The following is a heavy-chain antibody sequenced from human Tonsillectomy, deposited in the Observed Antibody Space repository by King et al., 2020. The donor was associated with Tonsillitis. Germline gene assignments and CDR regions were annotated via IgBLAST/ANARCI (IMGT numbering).Heavy chain of an antibody. CDR1: GFSLSNSVMC. CDR3: ARTLPYYDFWSGYYFDY. CDR2: IHWDDDK. D-gene: IGHD3-3*01. V-gene: IGHV2-70*11. Sequence: TLKESGPALVKPTQTLTLTCTFSGFSLSNSVMCVSWIRQPPGKALQWLAGIHWDDDKYYSASLRTRLTISKDTSKNQVVLTMTNMDPVDTATYYCARTLPYYDFWSGYYFDYWGQGTLVTVSS. J-gene: IGHJ4*02.